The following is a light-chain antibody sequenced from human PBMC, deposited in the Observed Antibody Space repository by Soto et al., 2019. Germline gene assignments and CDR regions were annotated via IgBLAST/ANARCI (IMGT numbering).Light chain of an antibody. CDR1: SSNIGTNT. CDR3: AAWDVSLVV. Sequence: QAVVTQPPSASGTPGQRVTISCSGSSSNIGTNTVIWYQQLPGAAPKLLSYSDNQRPSGVPDRFSGSKSGTSASLAISGLQSEDEADYYCAAWDVSLVVFGGGTKLTVL. CDR2: SDN. J-gene: IGLJ2*01. V-gene: IGLV1-44*01.